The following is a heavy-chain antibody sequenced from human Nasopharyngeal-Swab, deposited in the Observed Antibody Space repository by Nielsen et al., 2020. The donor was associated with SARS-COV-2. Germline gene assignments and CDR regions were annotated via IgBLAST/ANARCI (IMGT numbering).Heavy chain of an antibody. J-gene: IGHJ4*02. CDR2: TYYRSKWYN. V-gene: IGHV6-1*01. CDR1: GDSVSSNSAA. D-gene: IGHD1-26*01. Sequence: SETLSLTCAISGDSVSSNSAAWNWIRQPPSRGLEWLGRTYYRSKWYNDYAVSVKSRITINPDTSKNQFSLQLNSVTPEDTAVYYCARDGFSNQWERSFDYWGQGTLVTVSS. CDR3: ARDGFSNQWERSFDY.